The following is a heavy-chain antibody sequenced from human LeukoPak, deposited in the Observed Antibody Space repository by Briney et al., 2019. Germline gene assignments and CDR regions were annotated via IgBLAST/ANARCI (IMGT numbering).Heavy chain of an antibody. Sequence: TSETLSLTCTVSGGSISSYYWSWIRQPPGKGLEWIGYIYYSGSTNYNPSLKSRVTISVDTSKNQFSLKLGSVTAADTAVYYCARRRIDDAFDIWGQGTMVTVSS. CDR1: GGSISSYY. V-gene: IGHV4-59*08. CDR2: IYYSGST. J-gene: IGHJ3*02. D-gene: IGHD2-15*01. CDR3: ARRRIDDAFDI.